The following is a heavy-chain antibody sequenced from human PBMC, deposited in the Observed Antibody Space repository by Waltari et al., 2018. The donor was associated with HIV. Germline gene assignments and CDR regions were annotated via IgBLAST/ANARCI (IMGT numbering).Heavy chain of an antibody. CDR2: INHSGST. CDR1: GGSFSGYY. D-gene: IGHD3-16*02. Sequence: QVQLQQWGAGLLKPSETLSLTCAVYGGSFSGYYWSWIRQPPGKGLEWIGEINHSGSTNDNPSLKSRVTISVDTSKNQFSLKLSSVTAADTAVYYCARGGLYDYVWGSYRGCYYFDYWGQGTLVTVSS. CDR3: ARGGLYDYVWGSYRGCYYFDY. V-gene: IGHV4-34*01. J-gene: IGHJ4*02.